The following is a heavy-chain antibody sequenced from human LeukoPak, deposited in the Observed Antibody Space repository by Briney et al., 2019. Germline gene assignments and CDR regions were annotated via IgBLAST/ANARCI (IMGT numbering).Heavy chain of an antibody. D-gene: IGHD3-10*01. Sequence: SETLSLTCTVSGGSISSFYWTWIRQPAGKGLEWIGRIYSGGSTNYNPSLKSRLTMSVDTSKNQLSLKVSSVTAADTAVYYCARGRSGPGADYYYGMDVWGQGTTVTVSS. V-gene: IGHV4-4*07. CDR1: GGSISSFY. CDR3: ARGRSGPGADYYYGMDV. CDR2: IYSGGST. J-gene: IGHJ6*02.